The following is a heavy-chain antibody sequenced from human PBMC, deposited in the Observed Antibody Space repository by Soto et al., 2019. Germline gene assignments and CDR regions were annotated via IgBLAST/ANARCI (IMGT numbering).Heavy chain of an antibody. CDR1: GFTFSIYA. V-gene: IGHV3-23*04. CDR3: AMSAGYGGAFDV. CDR2: ITNNGDTT. J-gene: IGHJ3*01. Sequence: EKQLVESGGALVQPGGSLRLSCVASGFTFSIYAPTWVRQAPGKGLEWVSLITNNGDTTFFGDSVKGRFTISRDNSKNTLYLQLENLRAEDTAVYYCAMSAGYGGAFDVWGQGTVVTVSS. D-gene: IGHD1-1*01.